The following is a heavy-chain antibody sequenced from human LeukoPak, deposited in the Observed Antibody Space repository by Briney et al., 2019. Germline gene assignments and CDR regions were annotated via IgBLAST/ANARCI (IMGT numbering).Heavy chain of an antibody. D-gene: IGHD3-9*01. CDR1: GFTFSSYA. J-gene: IGHJ4*02. CDR2: ISGSGGST. V-gene: IGHV3-23*01. CDR3: ARDTHYDILTGYGH. Sequence: PGGSLRLSCAASGFTFSSYAMSWVRQAPGKGLGWVSAISGSGGSTYYADSVKGRFTISRDNAKNSLYLQMNSLRAEDTAVYYCARDTHYDILTGYGHWGQGTLVTVSS.